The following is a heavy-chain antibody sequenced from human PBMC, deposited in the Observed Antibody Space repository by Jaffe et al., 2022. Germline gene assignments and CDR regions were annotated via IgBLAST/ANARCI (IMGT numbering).Heavy chain of an antibody. J-gene: IGHJ6*03. CDR3: ARMGLYSSSWYVPLSPQTSYYYYYMDV. CDR1: GGSISSYY. V-gene: IGHV4-59*01. D-gene: IGHD6-13*01. CDR2: IYYSGST. Sequence: QVQLQESGPGLVKPSETLSLTCTVSGGSISSYYWSWIRQPPGKGLEWIGYIYYSGSTNYNPSLKSRVTISVDTSKNQFSLKLSSVTAADTAVYYCARMGLYSSSWYVPLSPQTSYYYYYMDVWGKGTTVTVSS.